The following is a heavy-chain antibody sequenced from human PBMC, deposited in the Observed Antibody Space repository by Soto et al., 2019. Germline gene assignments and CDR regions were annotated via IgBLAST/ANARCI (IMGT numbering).Heavy chain of an antibody. D-gene: IGHD6-19*01. J-gene: IGHJ6*02. V-gene: IGHV4-59*01. CDR1: GGSISSYY. Sequence: SETLSLTCTVSGGSISSYYWSWIRQPPGKGLEWIGYIYYSGSTNYNPSLKSRVTISVDTSKNQFSLKLSSVTAADTAVYYCARGGAVAGNRRVWYYGMDVWGQGSTVTVSS. CDR3: ARGGAVAGNRRVWYYGMDV. CDR2: IYYSGST.